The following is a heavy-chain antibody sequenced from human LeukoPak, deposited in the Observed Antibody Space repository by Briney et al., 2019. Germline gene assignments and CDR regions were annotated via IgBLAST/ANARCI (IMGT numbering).Heavy chain of an antibody. CDR1: GGSISSSSYY. V-gene: IGHV4-39*01. D-gene: IGHD1-26*01. Sequence: SETLSLTCTVSGGSISSSSYYWGWIRQPPGKGLEWIGSIYYSGSTYYNPSLKSRVTISVDTSKNQFSLKLSSVTAADTAVYYCARSRPTNYFDYWGQGTLVTVSS. CDR3: ARSRPTNYFDY. CDR2: IYYSGST. J-gene: IGHJ4*02.